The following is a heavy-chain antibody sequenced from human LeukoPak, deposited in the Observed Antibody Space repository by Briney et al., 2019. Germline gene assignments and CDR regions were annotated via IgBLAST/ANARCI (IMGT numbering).Heavy chain of an antibody. J-gene: IGHJ6*03. CDR2: INHSGST. Sequence: SETLSLTCAVYGVSFSGYYWSWIRQPPGKGLEWIGEINHSGSTNYNPSLKSRVTISVDTSKNQFSLKLSSVTAADTAVYYCAKLYWSGYFYYYYYMDVWGKGTTVTVSS. CDR1: GVSFSGYY. CDR3: AKLYWSGYFYYYYYMDV. V-gene: IGHV4-34*01. D-gene: IGHD3-3*01.